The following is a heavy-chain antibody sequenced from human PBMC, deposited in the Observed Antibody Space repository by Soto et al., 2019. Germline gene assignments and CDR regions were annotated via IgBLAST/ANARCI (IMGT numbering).Heavy chain of an antibody. CDR2: IYYRGST. V-gene: IGHV4-30-4*01. J-gene: IGHJ6*02. D-gene: IGHD2-2*02. CDR1: GGSISSDNFF. Sequence: SETLSLTCTVSGGSISSDNFFWSWIRQPPGEGLEWIGYIYYRGSTYYNPSLESRLTLLVDTSKNQFSLKLRSVTAADTAVYYCVRVAIACPSSSCYNHYYYSLDVWGQGTTVTVSS. CDR3: VRVAIACPSSSCYNHYYYSLDV.